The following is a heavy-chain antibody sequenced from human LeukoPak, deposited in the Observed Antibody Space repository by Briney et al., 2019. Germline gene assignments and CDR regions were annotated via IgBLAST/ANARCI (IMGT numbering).Heavy chain of an antibody. J-gene: IGHJ5*02. D-gene: IGHD3-22*01. Sequence: PSETLSLTCTVSGGSISSSSYYWGWIRQPPGKGLEWIGSIYHSGSTYYNPSLKSRVTISVDTSKNQFSLKLSSVTAADTAVYYCARRRGYYYNWFDPWGQGTLVTVSS. CDR3: ARRRGYYYNWFDP. V-gene: IGHV4-39*07. CDR1: GGSISSSSYY. CDR2: IYHSGST.